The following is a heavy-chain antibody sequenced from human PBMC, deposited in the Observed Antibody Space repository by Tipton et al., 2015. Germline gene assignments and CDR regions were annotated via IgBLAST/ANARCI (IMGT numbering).Heavy chain of an antibody. CDR1: GDSVSSNSAA. CDR2: TYYRSKWYS. CDR3: AGGGAGTSHYAMDV. D-gene: IGHD6-19*01. J-gene: IGHJ6*02. Sequence: GLVKPSQTLSLTCAISGDSVSSNSAAWNWIRQSPSRGLEWLGNTYYRSKWYSDYAVSVKSRITINSDTSKNQFSLKLTSVTAADTAVYYWAGGGAGTSHYAMDVWGQGTTVTVSS. V-gene: IGHV6-1*01.